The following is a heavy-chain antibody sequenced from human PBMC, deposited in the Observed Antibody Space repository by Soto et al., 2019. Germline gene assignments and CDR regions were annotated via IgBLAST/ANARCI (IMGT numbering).Heavy chain of an antibody. Sequence: SVKVSCKASGGTFNSYTFSWVRQAPGQGLEWMGRIIPVLSMSTYAQKFQGRVSLIADKSTNTAYMELYSLRSDDTAVYYCARSYGSGSKPFDYWGQGTLVTVSS. J-gene: IGHJ4*02. CDR1: GGTFNSYT. CDR2: IIPVLSMS. CDR3: ARSYGSGSKPFDY. V-gene: IGHV1-69*02. D-gene: IGHD3-10*01.